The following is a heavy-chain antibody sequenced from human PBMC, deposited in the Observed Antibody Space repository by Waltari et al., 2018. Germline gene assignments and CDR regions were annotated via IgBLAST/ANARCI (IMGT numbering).Heavy chain of an antibody. CDR1: GYSISSGYY. Sequence: QVQLQESGPGLVKPSETLSLTCAVSGYSISSGYYWGWIRQPPGKGLEWIGSIYHSGSTYYTPSLKSRVTISVDTSKNQFSLKLSSVTAADTAVYYCARAGNPYYYYYMDVWGKGTTVTVSS. CDR2: IYHSGST. V-gene: IGHV4-38-2*01. D-gene: IGHD1-1*01. CDR3: ARAGNPYYYYYMDV. J-gene: IGHJ6*03.